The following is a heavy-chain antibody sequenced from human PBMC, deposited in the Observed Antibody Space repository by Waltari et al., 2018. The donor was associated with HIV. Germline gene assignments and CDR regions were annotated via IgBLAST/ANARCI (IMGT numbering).Heavy chain of an antibody. CDR2: INSDGSST. CDR1: GFTFRCSW. CDR3: ARDLYSSGWYPEYFQH. J-gene: IGHJ1*01. V-gene: IGHV3-74*01. D-gene: IGHD6-19*01. Sequence: ELQLVESGGGLVQPGGSLRLSCAASGFTFRCSWLPWVRQAPGKGLVWVSRINSDGSSTSYADSVKGRFTISRDNAKNTLYLQMNSLRAEDTAVYYCARDLYSSGWYPEYFQHWGQGTLVTVSS.